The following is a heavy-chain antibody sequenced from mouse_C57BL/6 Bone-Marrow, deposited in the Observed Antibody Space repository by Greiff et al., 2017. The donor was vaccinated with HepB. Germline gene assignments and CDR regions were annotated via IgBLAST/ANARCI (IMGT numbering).Heavy chain of an antibody. CDR2: INPSTGGT. J-gene: IGHJ1*03. CDR3: ARRGHYYGSSYGYFDV. V-gene: IGHV1-42*01. Sequence: VQLKQSGPELVKPGASVKISCKASGYSFTGYYMNWVKQSPEKSLEWIGEINPSTGGTTYNQKFKAKATLTVDKSSSTAYMQLKSLTSEDSAVYYCARRGHYYGSSYGYFDVWGTGTTVTVSS. CDR1: GYSFTGYY. D-gene: IGHD1-1*01.